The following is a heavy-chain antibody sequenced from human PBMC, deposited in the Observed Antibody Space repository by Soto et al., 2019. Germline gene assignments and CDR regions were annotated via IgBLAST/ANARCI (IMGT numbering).Heavy chain of an antibody. CDR1: GFTFSDSA. Sequence: EVQLVESGGGLVQPGGSLKLSCAASGFTFSDSAMHWVRQASGKGLEWVGRIRSKANSDATAYAASVKGRFTISRDDSKSAAKLKMTSLKTDDTAVYNWTTPAAVVVAATTYYYGMDVWGQGTTVTVSS. V-gene: IGHV3-73*02. J-gene: IGHJ6*02. CDR3: TTPAAVVVAATTYYYGMDV. D-gene: IGHD2-15*01. CDR2: IRSKANSDAT.